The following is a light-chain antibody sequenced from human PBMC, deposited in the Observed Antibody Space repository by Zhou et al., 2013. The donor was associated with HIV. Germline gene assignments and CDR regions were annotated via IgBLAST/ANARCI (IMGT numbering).Light chain of an antibody. V-gene: IGKV1-39*01. Sequence: DIQMTQSPSTLSASVGDRVTITCRASQGISSYLAWYQQKPGKAPKLLIYAASSSQSGVPSRFSGSGSGTDFTLTISSLQPEDFATYYCQQSYSTPLYTFGQGTKLEI. CDR2: AAS. CDR3: QQSYSTPLYT. J-gene: IGKJ2*01. CDR1: QGISSY.